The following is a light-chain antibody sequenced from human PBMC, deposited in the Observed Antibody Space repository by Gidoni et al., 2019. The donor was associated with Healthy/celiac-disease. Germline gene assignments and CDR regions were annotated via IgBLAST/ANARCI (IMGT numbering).Light chain of an antibody. Sequence: EIVLTQSPGPLSLSPGERATLCCRASQSVSSSYLAWYQQQPGQASRLLIYGASSRATGIPDRFSGSGSGTDFTLTISRLEPEDFAVYYCQQYGSSPWTFGQGTKVEIK. J-gene: IGKJ1*01. CDR3: QQYGSSPWT. CDR2: GAS. V-gene: IGKV3-20*01. CDR1: QSVSSSY.